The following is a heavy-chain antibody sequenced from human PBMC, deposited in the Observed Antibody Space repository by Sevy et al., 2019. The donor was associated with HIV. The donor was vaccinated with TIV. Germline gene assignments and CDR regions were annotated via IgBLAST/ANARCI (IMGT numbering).Heavy chain of an antibody. D-gene: IGHD2-2*01. CDR1: GFTFSNFW. J-gene: IGHJ4*02. CDR3: VRAVVAADSF. V-gene: IGHV3-7*04. CDR2: IKEDGSQK. Sequence: GGSLRLSCTASGFTFSNFWMIWVRQAPGKELEWVANIKEDGSQKYYVDSVKGRFTISRDNAKNSLFLQMNSLRAEDTAVYYCVRAVVAADSFWGQGTLVTVSS.